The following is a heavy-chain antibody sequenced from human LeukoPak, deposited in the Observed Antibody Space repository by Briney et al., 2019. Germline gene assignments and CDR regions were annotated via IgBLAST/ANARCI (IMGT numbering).Heavy chain of an antibody. V-gene: IGHV4-4*02. CDR2: IYHSGST. D-gene: IGHD5-12*01. Sequence: SETLSLTCAVSGGSISNSNWWSWVRPPPGKGLEWIGEIYHSGSTNYNPSLKSQVTMSVDKSKNQFSLKLSSVTAADTAVYYCARDPGGYSGYGRGYYFDFWGQGTLVTVSS. CDR3: ARDPGGYSGYGRGYYFDF. J-gene: IGHJ4*02. CDR1: GGSISNSNW.